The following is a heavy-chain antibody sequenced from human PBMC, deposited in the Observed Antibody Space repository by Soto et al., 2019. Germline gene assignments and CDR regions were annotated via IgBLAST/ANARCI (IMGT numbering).Heavy chain of an antibody. Sequence: GASLKVSCKASGYTFTGYYMHWVRQAPGQGLEWMGWINPNSGGTNYAQKFQGWVTMTRDTSISTAYMELSRLRSDDTAVYYCAREGYSYGTIDYWGQGTLVTVSS. CDR2: INPNSGGT. D-gene: IGHD5-18*01. CDR1: GYTFTGYY. J-gene: IGHJ4*02. V-gene: IGHV1-2*04. CDR3: AREGYSYGTIDY.